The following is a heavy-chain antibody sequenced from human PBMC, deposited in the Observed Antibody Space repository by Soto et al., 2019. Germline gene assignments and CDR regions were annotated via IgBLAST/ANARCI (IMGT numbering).Heavy chain of an antibody. CDR2: IIPIFGTV. Sequence: ASVKVSCKASGGTFSSYAISWVRQAPGQGLEWMGGIIPIFGTVNYAQKFQGRVTITADESTSTAYMELSSLRSEDTAVYYCARDLYSFSYYYYGMDVWGQGTTVTVSS. V-gene: IGHV1-69*13. D-gene: IGHD1-26*01. J-gene: IGHJ6*02. CDR1: GGTFSSYA. CDR3: ARDLYSFSYYYYGMDV.